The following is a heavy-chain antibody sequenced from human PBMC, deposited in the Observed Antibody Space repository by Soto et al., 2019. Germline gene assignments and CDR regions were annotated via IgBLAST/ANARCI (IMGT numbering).Heavy chain of an antibody. CDR3: VKGSEVARQELDH. CDR1: GFTFSHFG. Sequence: QVQLVESGGGVVPPARSPSLSCAASGFTFSHFGMHCVRQAPGKGLEWVAAISSDGGDKYYSHSVKDRFTISRDNSKNTLLLQMNSLRVEDTAVYYCVKGSEVARQELDHWGQGILVTVSS. V-gene: IGHV3-30*18. D-gene: IGHD2-15*01. J-gene: IGHJ4*02. CDR2: ISSDGGDK.